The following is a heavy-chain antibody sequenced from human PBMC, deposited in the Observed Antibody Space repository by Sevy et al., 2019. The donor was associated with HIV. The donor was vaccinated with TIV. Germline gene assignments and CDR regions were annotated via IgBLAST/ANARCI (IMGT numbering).Heavy chain of an antibody. CDR1: GFTFSSYA. V-gene: IGHV3-23*01. CDR2: ISGSGGST. D-gene: IGHD6-19*01. J-gene: IGHJ3*02. Sequence: GGSLRLSCAAFGFTFSSYAMSWVRQAPGKGLEWVSAISGSGGSTYYADSVKGRFTISRDNSKNTLYLQMNSLRAEDTAVYYCAKDRSGWYRGDAFDIWGQGTMVTVSS. CDR3: AKDRSGWYRGDAFDI.